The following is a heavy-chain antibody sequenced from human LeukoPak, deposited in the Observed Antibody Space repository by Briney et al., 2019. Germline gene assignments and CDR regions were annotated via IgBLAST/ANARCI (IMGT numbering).Heavy chain of an antibody. D-gene: IGHD6-19*01. CDR2: FSASGSST. V-gene: IGHV3-23*01. Sequence: GGSLRLSWAAAGFTLSIFGMGWVRQAPGKGLEWVSSFSASGSSTYYADSVKGRFSVSRDNSKNTLYLQMNILRAEDTAVYYYAEGRVDDNGWTCNDYWGQGTLVTVSS. J-gene: IGHJ4*02. CDR1: GFTLSIFG. CDR3: AEGRVDDNGWTCNDY.